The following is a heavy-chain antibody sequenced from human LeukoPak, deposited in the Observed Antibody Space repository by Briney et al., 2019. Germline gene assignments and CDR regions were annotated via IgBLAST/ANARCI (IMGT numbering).Heavy chain of an antibody. Sequence: TSETLSLTCAVSGGSVSSSRYYWGWIRQPPGKGLEWIGYIYYSGSTNYNPSLKSRVTISVDTSKNQFSLKLSSVTAADTAVYYCARQYCSGGSCYSFWFDPWGQGTLVTVSS. V-gene: IGHV4-61*01. CDR3: ARQYCSGGSCYSFWFDP. CDR1: GGSVSSSRYY. CDR2: IYYSGST. J-gene: IGHJ5*02. D-gene: IGHD2-15*01.